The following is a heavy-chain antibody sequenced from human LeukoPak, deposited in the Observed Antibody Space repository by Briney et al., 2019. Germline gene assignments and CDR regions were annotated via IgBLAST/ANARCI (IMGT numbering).Heavy chain of an antibody. V-gene: IGHV1-2*02. Sequence: ASVKVSCKASGYTFIGYYLHWLRQAPGQGPEWMGWINPNSGGTNYSEKFQGRVTMTRDTFISTAYMELSRLRSDDTAVYYCARGSGYDFRAFDIWGQGTMVTVSS. D-gene: IGHD5-12*01. CDR1: GYTFIGYY. J-gene: IGHJ3*02. CDR2: INPNSGGT. CDR3: ARGSGYDFRAFDI.